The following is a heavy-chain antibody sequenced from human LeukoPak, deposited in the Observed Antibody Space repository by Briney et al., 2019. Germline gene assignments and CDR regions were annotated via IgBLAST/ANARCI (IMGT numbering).Heavy chain of an antibody. CDR2: TNPSGGST. D-gene: IGHD5-24*01. J-gene: IGHJ4*01. Sequence: AASVNVSCKASGYTFTSYYMHWVRQAPGQGLEWMGITNPSGGSTRYAQKFQSRVTMTRDTSTSTVYMELSGLRSEDTAVYYCARGEMSTGYWGHGTLVTVSS. CDR1: GYTFTSYY. V-gene: IGHV1-46*01. CDR3: ARGEMSTGY.